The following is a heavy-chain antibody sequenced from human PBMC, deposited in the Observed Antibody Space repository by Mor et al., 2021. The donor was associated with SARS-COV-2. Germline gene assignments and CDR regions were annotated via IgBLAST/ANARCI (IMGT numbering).Heavy chain of an antibody. V-gene: IGHV3-15*01. J-gene: IGHJ3*02. Sequence: VGRIKSKTDGGTTDYAAPVKGRFTISRDDSKNTLYLQMNSLKTEDTAVYYCTTVVPPDAFDIWGQGTMVT. D-gene: IGHD6-6*01. CDR3: TTVVPPDAFDI. CDR2: IKSKTDGGTT.